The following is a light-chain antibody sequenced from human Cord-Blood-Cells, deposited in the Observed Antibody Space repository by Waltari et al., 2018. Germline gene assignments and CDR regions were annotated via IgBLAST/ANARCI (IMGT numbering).Light chain of an antibody. J-gene: IGKJ1*01. CDR3: QQSYSTPWT. V-gene: IGKV1-39*01. CDR2: AAS. CDR1: QSISSY. Sequence: DIHMTHPPSSPSASVGDRVTITCLESQSISSYLNLYQRTPGKAPVLLIYAASSLESGVPSRFSGSGSETDFAHTSSSLPRENFATYGCQQSYSTPWTFGQGTKVKIK.